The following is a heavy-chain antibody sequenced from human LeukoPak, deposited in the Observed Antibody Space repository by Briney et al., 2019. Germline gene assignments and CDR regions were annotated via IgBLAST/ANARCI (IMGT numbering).Heavy chain of an antibody. CDR2: INGDGSST. CDR1: GFTLSSYW. CDR3: ARGSTSGWPDYFDY. D-gene: IGHD6-19*01. J-gene: IGHJ4*02. V-gene: IGHV3-74*01. Sequence: GGSLRLSCAASGFTLSSYWMHWVRQAPGKGLVWVSRINGDGSSTPYADSVKGRFTISRDNAKNTLYLQMHSLRADDTAVYYCARGSTSGWPDYFDYWGQGSVVTVSS.